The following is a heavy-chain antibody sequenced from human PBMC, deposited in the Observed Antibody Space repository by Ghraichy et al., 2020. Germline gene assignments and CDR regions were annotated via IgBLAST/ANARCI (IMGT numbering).Heavy chain of an antibody. CDR2: MPHSAST. D-gene: IGHD4-17*01. V-gene: IGHV4-39*01. Sequence: SETLSLTCTVSGGSITSSNYYWGWNRPPQGKGLDYIGSMPHSASTYYDPSRESRVTISVDTSKYSLSLKLNTVTAADTAVYYCAGSLTVIRYFALWGRGTQVTVSS. J-gene: IGHJ2*01. CDR3: AGSLTVIRYFAL. CDR1: GGSITSSNYY.